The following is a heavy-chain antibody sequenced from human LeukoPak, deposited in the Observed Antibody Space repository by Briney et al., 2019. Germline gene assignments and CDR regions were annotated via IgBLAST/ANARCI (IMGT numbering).Heavy chain of an antibody. V-gene: IGHV3-23*01. CDR3: AKDQGVHLFDI. D-gene: IGHD2-21*01. Sequence: GGSLRLSCAASGFTFSSYAMSWVRQAPGKGLEWVSAISGSGDSTYHAGSVKGRFTISRDNSKNTLYLQMNSLRAEDTAVYYCAKDQGVHLFDIWGHGTMVTVSS. CDR1: GFTFSSYA. CDR2: ISGSGDST. J-gene: IGHJ3*02.